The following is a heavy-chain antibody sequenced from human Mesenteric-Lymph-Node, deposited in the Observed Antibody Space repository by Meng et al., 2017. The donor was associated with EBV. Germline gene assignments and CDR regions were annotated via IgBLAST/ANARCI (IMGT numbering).Heavy chain of an antibody. CDR3: ARGVQVAWRFDP. CDR1: GGTFINYD. J-gene: IGHJ5*02. V-gene: IGHV4-34*02. D-gene: IGHD2-15*01. CDR2: INHSGSA. Sequence: QWCGGLLKPSEPLSLTCGGSGGTFINYDWSWIRQTPGKGLEWIGEINHSGSANYNPSLKSRVTISIDTSKNQFSLRLNSVTAADTAVYYCARGVQVAWRFDPWGQGTLVTVSS.